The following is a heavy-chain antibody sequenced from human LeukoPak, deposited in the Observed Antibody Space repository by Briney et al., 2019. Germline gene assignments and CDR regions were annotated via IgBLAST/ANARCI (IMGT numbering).Heavy chain of an antibody. J-gene: IGHJ4*02. CDR1: GGSFSGDY. V-gene: IGHV4-34*01. CDR3: AREGFGELSHLDY. Sequence: PSETLSLTCVVYGGSFSGDYWSWIRQPPGRGLEWIGEINHSGRTNYNPSLKSRVTISVDTSKNQFSLKLSSVTAADTAVYYCAREGFGELSHLDYWGQGTMVTVSS. D-gene: IGHD3-10*01. CDR2: INHSGRT.